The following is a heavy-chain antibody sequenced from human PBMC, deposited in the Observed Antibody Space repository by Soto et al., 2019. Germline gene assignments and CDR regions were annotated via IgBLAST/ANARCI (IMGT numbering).Heavy chain of an antibody. J-gene: IGHJ3*02. CDR2: VNPNSGNT. CDR1: GYTFTSYD. D-gene: IGHD3-10*01. CDR3: ARGLTMVRGVILDAFDI. V-gene: IGHV1-8*01. Sequence: ASVKVSCKASGYTFTSYDISWVRQAPGQGLEWMGWVNPNSGNTGYAQRFQGRVTITRDTSASTAYMELSSLRSEDTAVYYCARGLTMVRGVILDAFDIRGQGTMVTVSS.